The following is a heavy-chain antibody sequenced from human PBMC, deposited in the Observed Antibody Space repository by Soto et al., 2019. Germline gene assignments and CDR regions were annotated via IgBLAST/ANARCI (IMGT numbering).Heavy chain of an antibody. Sequence: LSLTCTVSGGSISSGSYYWTWIRQHPGKGLEWIGYIYYSGSTYYNPSLKSRVTISVDTSKNQFSLKLTSVTAADTAVYYCARDKITGLFDYWGQGTLVTVSS. CDR2: IYYSGST. J-gene: IGHJ4*02. D-gene: IGHD2-8*02. V-gene: IGHV4-31*03. CDR1: GGSISSGSYY. CDR3: ARDKITGLFDY.